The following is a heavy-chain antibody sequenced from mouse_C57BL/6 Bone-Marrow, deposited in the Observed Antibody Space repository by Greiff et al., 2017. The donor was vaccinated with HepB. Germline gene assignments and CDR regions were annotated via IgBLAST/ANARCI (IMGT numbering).Heavy chain of an antibody. CDR3: ARYRWWGIFAY. V-gene: IGHV7-3*01. CDR1: GFTFTDYY. CDR2: IRNKANGYTT. D-gene: IGHD1-1*02. Sequence: EVQLVESGGGLVQPGGSLSLSCAASGFTFTDYYMSWVRQPPGKALEWLGFIRNKANGYTTEYSASVKGRFTISRDKSQSILYLQMNALRAEDSATYYCARYRWWGIFAYWGQGTLVTVSA. J-gene: IGHJ3*01.